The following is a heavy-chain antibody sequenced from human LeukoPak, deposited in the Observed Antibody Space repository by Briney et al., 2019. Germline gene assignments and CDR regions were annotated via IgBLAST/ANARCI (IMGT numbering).Heavy chain of an antibody. D-gene: IGHD3-9*01. CDR3: ARDVRYFTY. V-gene: IGHV3-21*01. Sequence: GGSLRLSCAASGFTFRSYTMNWVRQAPGKGLEWVSSISSSSTNIYYADSVKGRFTISRDNAKNSLYLQMNSLRAEDTAVYYCARDVRYFTYWGQGTLVTVSS. CDR1: GFTFRSYT. CDR2: ISSSSTNI. J-gene: IGHJ4*02.